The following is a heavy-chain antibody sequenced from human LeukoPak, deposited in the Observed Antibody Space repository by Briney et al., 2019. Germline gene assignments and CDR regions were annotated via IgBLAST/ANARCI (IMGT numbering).Heavy chain of an antibody. CDR3: AREIPGRIAADC. J-gene: IGHJ4*02. V-gene: IGHV3-48*01. CDR1: GFTFSDYS. Sequence: GGSLRLSCAASGFTFSDYSMNWVRQAPGKGLEWISYIGGRGDGISYADSVKGRFTVSRDNAKNSLFLQMNRLRGEDTAVYFCAREIPGRIAADCWGQGTLVTVSS. D-gene: IGHD2-15*01. CDR2: IGGRGDGI.